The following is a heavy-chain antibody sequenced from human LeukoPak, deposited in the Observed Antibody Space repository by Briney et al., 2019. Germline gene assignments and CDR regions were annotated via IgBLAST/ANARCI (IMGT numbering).Heavy chain of an antibody. D-gene: IGHD6-19*01. CDR3: AKALYSSIAVAVGEYFQH. J-gene: IGHJ1*01. Sequence: PGGSLRLSCAASGFTFSSYAMSWVRQAPGKGLEWVSVISGSGGSTYYADSVKGRFTISRDNSKNTLYLQMNSLRAEDTAVYYCAKALYSSIAVAVGEYFQHWGQGTLVTVSS. CDR1: GFTFSSYA. CDR2: ISGSGGST. V-gene: IGHV3-23*01.